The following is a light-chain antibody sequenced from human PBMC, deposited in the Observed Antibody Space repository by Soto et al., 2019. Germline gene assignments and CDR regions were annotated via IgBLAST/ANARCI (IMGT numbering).Light chain of an antibody. Sequence: EIGLTQSPGTLSLSPGERATLSCRASQSVSSNSLAWYQQKPGQAPRLLIYGASSRAIGIPDRFSGSGSGTDFTLTITRLEPDDFAVYYCQQYGSSLFTFGPGTKVDIK. V-gene: IGKV3-20*01. CDR2: GAS. CDR1: QSVSSNS. J-gene: IGKJ3*01. CDR3: QQYGSSLFT.